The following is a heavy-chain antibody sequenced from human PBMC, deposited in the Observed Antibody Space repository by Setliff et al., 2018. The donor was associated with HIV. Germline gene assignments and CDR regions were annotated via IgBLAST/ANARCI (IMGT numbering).Heavy chain of an antibody. J-gene: IGHJ4*02. V-gene: IGHV4-4*09. CDR2: IYTSGST. CDR3: ARGLSSDDPGGFDY. CDR1: GGSISSYY. D-gene: IGHD3-10*01. Sequence: PSEILSLTCTVSGGSISSYYWSWIRQPPGKGLEWIGYIYTSGSTNYNPSLKSRVTISVDTSKNQFSLKLSSVTAADTAVYYCARGLSSDDPGGFDYWGQGTLVTVSS.